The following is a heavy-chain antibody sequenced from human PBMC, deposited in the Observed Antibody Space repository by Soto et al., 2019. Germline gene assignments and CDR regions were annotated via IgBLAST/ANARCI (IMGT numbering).Heavy chain of an antibody. CDR3: ARVRGYYTLYYYYGMDV. D-gene: IGHD3-3*01. Sequence: PWGPLRLSCAASGFTVISNYIIFFRHSPLKGLEWVSVIYSGGSTYYADSVKGRFTISRDNSKNTLYLQMNSLRAEDTAVYYCARVRGYYTLYYYYGMDVWGQGTTVTVSS. J-gene: IGHJ6*02. V-gene: IGHV3-53*01. CDR1: GFTVISNY. CDR2: IYSGGST.